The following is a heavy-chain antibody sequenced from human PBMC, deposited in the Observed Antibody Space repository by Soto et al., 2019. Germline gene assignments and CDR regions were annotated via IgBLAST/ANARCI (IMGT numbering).Heavy chain of an antibody. J-gene: IGHJ1*01. D-gene: IGHD4-17*01. CDR3: AREYGDYVGEEYFQH. CDR1: GFIFSSYW. Sequence: EVQLVESGGGLVQPGGSQTLSCAASGFIFSSYWMHWVRQAPGKGLVWVSRINGDGSSSSHADSVKGRFTISRDNAKNTLYLQMNSLRAEDTAVYYCAREYGDYVGEEYFQHWGQGTLVTVSS. CDR2: INGDGSSS. V-gene: IGHV3-74*01.